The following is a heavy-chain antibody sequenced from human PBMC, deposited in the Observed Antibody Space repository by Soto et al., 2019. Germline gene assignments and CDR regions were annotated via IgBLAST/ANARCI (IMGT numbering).Heavy chain of an antibody. CDR1: GASVSSGSKC. V-gene: IGHV4-61*01. J-gene: IGHJ4*02. CDR2: ICSSVST. D-gene: IGHD6-19*01. CDR3: ARSGGGSGWL. Sequence: HVQLQESGPGLVKPSETLSLTCTVSGASVSSGSKCWRWIRQPPGKALEWIAYICSSVSTNYNPSLKSRVTISRDTSKNQLSLRMTAVTAEDTAVYYCARSGGGSGWLGGQGTLVTVSS.